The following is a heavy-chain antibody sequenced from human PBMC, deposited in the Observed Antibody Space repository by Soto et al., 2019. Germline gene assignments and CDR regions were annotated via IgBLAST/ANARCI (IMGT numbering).Heavy chain of an antibody. CDR1: GYTFTSYG. CDR2: LSAYNGNT. V-gene: IGHV1-18*01. Sequence: QVQLVQSRAEVKKPGASVKVSCKASGYTFTSYGISWVRQAPGQGLEWMGWLSAYNGNTNYAQKLQGRVTMTTDTXTSTPDAGLRGLRSGGTAVYDFASVHCFYPAFRHVWGQGTTVTVSS. D-gene: IGHD3-16*01. CDR3: ASVHCFYPAFRHV. J-gene: IGHJ6*02.